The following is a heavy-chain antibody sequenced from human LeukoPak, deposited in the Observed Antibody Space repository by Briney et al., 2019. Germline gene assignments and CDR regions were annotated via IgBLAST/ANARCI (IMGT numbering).Heavy chain of an antibody. CDR3: ARDLETLRKWCNWFDP. D-gene: IGHD2-8*01. V-gene: IGHV3-21*01. Sequence: PGGSLRLSCAASGFTFSSYSMNWVRQAPGKGLEWVSSISSSSSYIYYADSVKGRFTISRDNAKNSLYLQMNSLRAEDTAVYYCARDLETLRKWCNWFDPWGQGTLVTVSS. J-gene: IGHJ5*02. CDR1: GFTFSSYS. CDR2: ISSSSSYI.